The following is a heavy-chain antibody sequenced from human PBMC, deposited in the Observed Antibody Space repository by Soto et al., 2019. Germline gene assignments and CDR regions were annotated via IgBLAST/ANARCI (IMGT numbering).Heavy chain of an antibody. Sequence: EVHLVESGGGLVQPGGSLRLSCAASGFTFSNHWMHWVRQAPGKGLVWVSHLKSDGSTTIYADSVKGRFTISRDNAKNTLYVQMNSLRPEDTAVYYCARGGGSGNPAFDYWGQGTRVTVSS. CDR3: ARGGGSGNPAFDY. CDR2: LKSDGSTT. J-gene: IGHJ4*02. D-gene: IGHD2-15*01. CDR1: GFTFSNHW. V-gene: IGHV3-74*01.